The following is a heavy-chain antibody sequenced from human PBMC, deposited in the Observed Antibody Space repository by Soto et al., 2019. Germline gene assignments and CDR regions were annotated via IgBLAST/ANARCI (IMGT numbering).Heavy chain of an antibody. CDR3: ARLATYGTLNWFDP. J-gene: IGHJ5*02. CDR1: GYAFGDYD. D-gene: IGHD1-1*01. Sequence: QVQLVQSGAEVQRPGASVKVSCRASGYAFGDYDISWVRQAPGQGLEWMGWMNPNSANTGYAQQFQGRVSMTRVMSISTAYMDLSRLRTEDTAIYYCARLATYGTLNWFDPWGQGALVTVSS. CDR2: MNPNSANT. V-gene: IGHV1-8*01.